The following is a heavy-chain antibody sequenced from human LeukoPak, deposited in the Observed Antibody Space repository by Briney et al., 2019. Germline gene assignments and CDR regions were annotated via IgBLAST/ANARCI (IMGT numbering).Heavy chain of an antibody. CDR2: IYSGGST. J-gene: IGHJ4*02. D-gene: IGHD3-3*01. CDR3: AKVGYDFWSGYHPFDY. Sequence: GGSLRLSCAASGFTVSNDYMSWVRQAPGKGLDWISVIYSGGSTYYADSVKGRFTISRDNSKNMLYLQMNSLRAEDTAVYYCAKVGYDFWSGYHPFDYWGQGTLVTVSS. V-gene: IGHV3-53*01. CDR1: GFTVSNDY.